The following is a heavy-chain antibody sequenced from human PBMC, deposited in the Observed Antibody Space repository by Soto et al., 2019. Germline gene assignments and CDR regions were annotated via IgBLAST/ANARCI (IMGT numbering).Heavy chain of an antibody. Sequence: QVQLVQSGAEVKKPGSSVKVSCKASGGTFSSDAISWVRQAPGQGLEWMGGIIPLVGTANYAQKFQGRVTITADESTSKAYMELSSRRSEDTAVYYCARVPTVTHLYFDYWGQGPLVTVSS. J-gene: IGHJ4*02. CDR3: ARVPTVTHLYFDY. D-gene: IGHD4-17*01. CDR2: IIPLVGTA. CDR1: GGTFSSDA. V-gene: IGHV1-69*01.